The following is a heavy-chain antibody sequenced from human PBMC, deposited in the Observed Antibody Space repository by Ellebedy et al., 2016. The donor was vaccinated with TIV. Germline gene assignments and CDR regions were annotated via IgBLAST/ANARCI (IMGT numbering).Heavy chain of an antibody. J-gene: IGHJ4*02. CDR3: ARDFSMRGNYSPFDY. Sequence: ASVKVSXKASGYTFADYYIHWVRQAPGQGLEWMGWINPNSGGTNYAQKYLGRVTMTRDTSISTAYMELSRLRSDDTAVYYCARDFSMRGNYSPFDYWGQGTLVTVSS. D-gene: IGHD3-3*01. CDR1: GYTFADYY. CDR2: INPNSGGT. V-gene: IGHV1-2*02.